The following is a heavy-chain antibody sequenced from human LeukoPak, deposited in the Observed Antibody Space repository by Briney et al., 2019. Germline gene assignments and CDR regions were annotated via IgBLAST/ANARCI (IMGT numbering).Heavy chain of an antibody. CDR1: NGSVSPYY. J-gene: IGHJ4*02. V-gene: IGHV4-4*07. CDR2: IYITGST. CDR3: ARGSRRSYFDY. Sequence: SETLSLTCTVSNGSVSPYYWSWIRQPAGQGLEWIGRIYITGSTTYSPSLKSRVTMSLDTPKNQFSLNLSSVTAADTAVYFCARGSRRSYFDYWGPGALVLVSS.